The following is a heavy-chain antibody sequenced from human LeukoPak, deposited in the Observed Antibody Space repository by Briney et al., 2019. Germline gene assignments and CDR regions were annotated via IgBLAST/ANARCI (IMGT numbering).Heavy chain of an antibody. J-gene: IGHJ2*01. D-gene: IGHD3-22*01. Sequence: PSETLSLTCAVSGGSISSGGYSWSWIRQPAGKGLEWIGRIYTCGSTNYNPSLKSRVTMSVDTSKNQFSLKLSSVTAADTAVHYCARERDDSSGYSYWYFDLWGRGTLVTVSS. CDR2: IYTCGST. CDR1: GGSISSGGYS. CDR3: ARERDDSSGYSYWYFDL. V-gene: IGHV4-61*02.